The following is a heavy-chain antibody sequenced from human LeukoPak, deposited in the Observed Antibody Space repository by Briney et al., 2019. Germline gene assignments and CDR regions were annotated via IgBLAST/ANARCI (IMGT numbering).Heavy chain of an antibody. V-gene: IGHV1-69*13. CDR3: AREPIDGQWLDSPVSF. Sequence: GASMKVSCKASGGTFSSYAISWVRQAPGQGLEWMGGIIPIFGTANYAQKFQGRVTITADESTSTAYMELSSLRSEDTAVYYCAREPIDGQWLDSPVSFWGQGTLVTVSS. J-gene: IGHJ4*02. CDR1: GGTFSSYA. CDR2: IIPIFGTA. D-gene: IGHD6-19*01.